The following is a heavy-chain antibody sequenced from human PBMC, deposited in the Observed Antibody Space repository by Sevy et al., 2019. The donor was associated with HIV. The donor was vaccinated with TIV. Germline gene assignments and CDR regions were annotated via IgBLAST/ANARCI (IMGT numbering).Heavy chain of an antibody. D-gene: IGHD6-6*01. CDR2: IRYDGSNK. CDR1: GFTFSSYG. J-gene: IGHJ4*02. Sequence: GGFLRLSCAASGFTFSSYGMHWVRQAPGKGLEWVAFIRYDGSNKYYADSVKGRFTISRDNSKNTLYLQMNSLRAEDTAVYYCAKDRGSSSSFYDYWGQGTLVTVSS. CDR3: AKDRGSSSSFYDY. V-gene: IGHV3-30*02.